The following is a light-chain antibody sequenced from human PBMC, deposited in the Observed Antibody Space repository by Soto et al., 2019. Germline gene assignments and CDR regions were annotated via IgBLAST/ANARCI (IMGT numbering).Light chain of an antibody. V-gene: IGKV1-5*03. CDR2: KAS. CDR1: QSISSW. Sequence: DIRMTQSPSTLSASVGDRVTITCRASQSISSWLGWYQQKPGKAPKLLIYKASSLESGVPSRFSGSGSGTEFTLTTSSLQPDDFATYYCQQYNSSPTFGQGTKVEIK. CDR3: QQYNSSPT. J-gene: IGKJ1*01.